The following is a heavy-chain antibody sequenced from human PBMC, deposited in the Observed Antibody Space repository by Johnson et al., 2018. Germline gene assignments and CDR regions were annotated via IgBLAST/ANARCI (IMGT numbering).Heavy chain of an antibody. CDR2: IYSGGST. J-gene: IGHJ6*03. CDR1: GFTFDDYG. V-gene: IGHV3-66*02. D-gene: IGHD1-26*01. Sequence: EEQLVETGGGLVQPGRSLRLSCAASGFTFDDYGMSWVRQAPGKGLEWVSVIYSGGSTDYADHVKGRFTISRDNSKNTLYLQMNSLRAEDTAVYYCARDGTPYYYYMDVWGKGTTVTVSS. CDR3: ARDGTPYYYYMDV.